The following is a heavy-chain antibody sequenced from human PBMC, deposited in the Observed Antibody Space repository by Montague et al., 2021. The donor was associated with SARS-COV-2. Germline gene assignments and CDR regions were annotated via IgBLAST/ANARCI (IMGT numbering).Heavy chain of an antibody. CDR1: GDSVSRNGVA. CDR2: TYYTSRWHN. CDR3: ARDGDGWEVPFDF. J-gene: IGHJ4*01. D-gene: IGHD1-26*01. V-gene: IGHV6-1*01. Sequence: CAISGDSVSRNGVASTWIRQSPSRGLEYLGRTYYTSRWHNDQAPSVKGRLTVNPDTSKNQFSLHLNSVTPEDTAVYYCARDGDGWEVPFDFWSQGTLVTVSS.